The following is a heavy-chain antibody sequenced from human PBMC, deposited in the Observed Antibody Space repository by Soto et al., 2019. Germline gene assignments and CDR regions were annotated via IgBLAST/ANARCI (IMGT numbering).Heavy chain of an antibody. Sequence: PSETLSLTCSVSDVSISSHYWSWIRQPPGKALEWIGYIYNSGNTYYNPSLESRVTIAVETSKNQISLKLRSVTAADTAVYYCSRPNQGDYAFDIWGPGTLVIVSS. J-gene: IGHJ3*02. CDR1: DVSISSHY. CDR3: SRPNQGDYAFDI. CDR2: IYNSGNT. V-gene: IGHV4-59*11. D-gene: IGHD2-21*02.